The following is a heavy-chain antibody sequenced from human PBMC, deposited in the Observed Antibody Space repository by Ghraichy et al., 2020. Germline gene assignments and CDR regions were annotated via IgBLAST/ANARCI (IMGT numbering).Heavy chain of an antibody. CDR3: ARERGRGVDDY. CDR1: GASISAFGNY. Sequence: SETLSLTCSVSGASISAFGNYWGWIRQTPGKTLEWIGNIYFTGGTYYRPSLRSRVTMSVDTSKNQFSLQLTSVTAADTAVYYCARERGRGVDDYWGQGTLVTVSS. J-gene: IGHJ4*02. V-gene: IGHV4-39*07. D-gene: IGHD3-10*01. CDR2: IYFTGGT.